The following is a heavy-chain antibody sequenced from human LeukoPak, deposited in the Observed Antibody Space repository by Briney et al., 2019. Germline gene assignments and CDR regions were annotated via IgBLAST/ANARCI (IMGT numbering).Heavy chain of an antibody. CDR1: GFTFSNYW. CDR2: IREDGSEK. CDR3: ARDLAGHYYGSGSSFDY. D-gene: IGHD3-10*01. Sequence: GGSLRLSCAASGFTFSNYWMSWVRQAPGKGLEWVANIREDGSEKYYVDSVKGQFTISRDNAKNSLFLQMDSLRAEDTAVYYCARDLAGHYYGSGSSFDYWGQGTLVTVS. V-gene: IGHV3-7*01. J-gene: IGHJ4*02.